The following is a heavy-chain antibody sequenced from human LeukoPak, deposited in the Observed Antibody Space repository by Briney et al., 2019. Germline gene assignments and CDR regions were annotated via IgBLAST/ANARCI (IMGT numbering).Heavy chain of an antibody. J-gene: IGHJ4*02. CDR2: IYSGGST. V-gene: IGHV3-66*01. CDR3: ARLSIIPTNYFDY. D-gene: IGHD3-16*01. CDR1: GFTVSSNY. Sequence: GGSLRLSCAASGFTVSSNYMSWVRQAPGKGLEWVSVIYSGGSTYYADSVKGRFTISRDNSKNTLYLQMNSLRAEDTAVYYCARLSIIPTNYFDYWGQGTLVTVSS.